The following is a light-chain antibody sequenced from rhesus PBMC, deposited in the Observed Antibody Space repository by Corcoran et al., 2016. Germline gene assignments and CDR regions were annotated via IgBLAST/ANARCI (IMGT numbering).Light chain of an antibody. Sequence: DIQMTQSPSSLSASVGDTVTITCRASQVISNYLAWYQQKPGKAPKHLIYYASNLESGVPSRFSGSGSGTDFTLTISSLPPAGFATYYCQQHNSYPWTFGQGAKVEVK. J-gene: IGKJ1*01. CDR3: QQHNSYPWT. CDR2: YAS. V-gene: IGKV1S14*01. CDR1: QVISNY.